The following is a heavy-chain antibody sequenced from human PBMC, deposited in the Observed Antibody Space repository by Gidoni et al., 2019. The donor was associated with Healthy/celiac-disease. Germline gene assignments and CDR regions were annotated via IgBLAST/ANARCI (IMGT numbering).Heavy chain of an antibody. J-gene: IGHJ4*02. CDR2: IIPILGIA. CDR1: GGTFSSYT. Sequence: QVQLVQSGAEVKKPGSSVKVSCTASGGTFSSYTISWVRQAPGQGLEWMGRIIPILGIANYAQKFQGRVTITADKSTSTAYMELSSLRSEDTAVYYCASLYSYGNYYFDYWGQGTLVTVSS. D-gene: IGHD5-18*01. CDR3: ASLYSYGNYYFDY. V-gene: IGHV1-69*02.